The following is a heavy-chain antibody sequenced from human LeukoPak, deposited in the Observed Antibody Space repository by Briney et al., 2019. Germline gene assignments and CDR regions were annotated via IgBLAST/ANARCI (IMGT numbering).Heavy chain of an antibody. CDR3: AIRFEYCSGGSCYSFLDY. CDR2: ISAYNGNT. J-gene: IGHJ4*02. Sequence: ASVKVSCKASGGTFSTYGISWVRQAPGQGLEWMGWISAYNGNTNYAQKLQGRVTMTTDTSTSTAYMELRSLRSDDTAVYYCAIRFEYCSGGSCYSFLDYWGQGTLVTVSS. D-gene: IGHD2-15*01. CDR1: GGTFSTYG. V-gene: IGHV1-18*01.